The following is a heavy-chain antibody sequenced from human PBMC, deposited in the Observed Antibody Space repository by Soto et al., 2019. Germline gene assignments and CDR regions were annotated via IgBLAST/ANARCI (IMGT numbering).Heavy chain of an antibody. CDR2: ISGSGGST. V-gene: IGHV3-23*01. D-gene: IGHD3-22*01. CDR3: AKDSRDYYDSSGYYGAGYYYYGMDV. Sequence: EVQLLESGGGLVQPGGSLRLSCAASGFTFSSYAMSWVRQAPGKGLEWVSAISGSGGSTYYADSVKGRFTISRDNSKNTLYLQMNSLRDEDTAVYYCAKDSRDYYDSSGYYGAGYYYYGMDVWGQGTTVTVSS. J-gene: IGHJ6*02. CDR1: GFTFSSYA.